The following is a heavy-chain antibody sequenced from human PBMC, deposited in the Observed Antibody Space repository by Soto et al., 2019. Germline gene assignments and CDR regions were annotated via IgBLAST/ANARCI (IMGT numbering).Heavy chain of an antibody. J-gene: IGHJ2*01. CDR2: IIPILGIA. V-gene: IGHV1-69*02. Sequence: QVQLVQSGAEVKKPGSSVKVSCKASGGTFSSYTISWVRQAPGQGLEWMGRIIPILGIANYAQKFQGRVTITADKSTSTAYMELSSLRSEDTAVYYCARLEKTITIYTAYWYFDLWGRGTLVTVSS. CDR1: GGTFSSYT. CDR3: ARLEKTITIYTAYWYFDL. D-gene: IGHD3-3*01.